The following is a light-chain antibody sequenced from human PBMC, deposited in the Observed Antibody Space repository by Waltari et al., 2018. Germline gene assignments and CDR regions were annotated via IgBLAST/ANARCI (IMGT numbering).Light chain of an antibody. V-gene: IGLV2-23*01. J-gene: IGLJ1*01. CDR2: EGS. CDR1: SRAVGSYNL. CDR3: CSYAGDTYYV. Sequence: QSALTQPASVSGSPGQSITISCTGTSRAVGSYNLVSWYQQHPGKAPKLMIYEGSKRPSGVSNRFSGSKSGNTASLTISGLQAEDEADYYCCSYAGDTYYVFGTGTKVAVL.